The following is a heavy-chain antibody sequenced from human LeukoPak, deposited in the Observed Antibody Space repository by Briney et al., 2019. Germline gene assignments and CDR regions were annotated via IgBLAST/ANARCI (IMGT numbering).Heavy chain of an antibody. Sequence: GASVKVSCEVSGYILTELSMHWVRQAPGKGLEWVAVISYDGGSKYYADSVKGRFTISRDNSKNTLYLQMNSLRPEDTAVYYCARDQGEHAFDVWGQGTMVTVSS. D-gene: IGHD3-16*01. V-gene: IGHV3-30-3*01. CDR1: GYILTELS. CDR2: ISYDGGSK. J-gene: IGHJ3*01. CDR3: ARDQGEHAFDV.